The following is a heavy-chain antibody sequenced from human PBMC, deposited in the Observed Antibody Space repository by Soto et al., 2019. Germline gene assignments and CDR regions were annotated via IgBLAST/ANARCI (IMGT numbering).Heavy chain of an antibody. J-gene: IGHJ4*02. CDR1: GFTFSSYA. CDR3: ARSIAVAGLDS. CDR2: ISYDGSNK. V-gene: IGHV3-30-3*01. Sequence: GGSLRLSCAASGFTFSSYAMHWVRQAPGKGLEWVAVISYDGSNKYYADSVKGRFTISRDNSNNTVYLQMNSLRAEDTALYYCARSIAVAGLDSWGPGTLVTVS. D-gene: IGHD6-19*01.